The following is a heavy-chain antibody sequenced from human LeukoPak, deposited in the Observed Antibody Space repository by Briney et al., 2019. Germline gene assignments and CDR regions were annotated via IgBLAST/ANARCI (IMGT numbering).Heavy chain of an antibody. CDR2: VNHRGST. V-gene: IGHV4-34*01. D-gene: IGHD3-3*01. Sequence: SETLSLTCAVYGGSFSGYYWSWIRQPPGKGLEWIGEVNHRGSTNYNPSLKSRVTISVDTSKNQFSLKLSSVTAADTAVYYCARVRVNWFDPWGQGTLVTVSS. J-gene: IGHJ5*02. CDR1: GGSFSGYY. CDR3: ARVRVNWFDP.